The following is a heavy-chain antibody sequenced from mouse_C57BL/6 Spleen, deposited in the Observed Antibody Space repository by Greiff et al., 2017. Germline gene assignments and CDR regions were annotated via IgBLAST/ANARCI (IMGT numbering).Heavy chain of an antibody. CDR1: GYTFTSYD. V-gene: IGHV1-85*01. J-gene: IGHJ4*01. D-gene: IGHD1-1*01. CDR2: IYPRAGST. Sequence: VQLQQSGPELVKPGASVKLSCKASGYTFTSYDINWVKQRPGQGLEWIGWIYPRAGSTKYNEKFKGKATLTVDTSSSTAYMELHSLTSEDSAVYFCARGGYYGSGAMDYWGQGTSVTVSS. CDR3: ARGGYYGSGAMDY.